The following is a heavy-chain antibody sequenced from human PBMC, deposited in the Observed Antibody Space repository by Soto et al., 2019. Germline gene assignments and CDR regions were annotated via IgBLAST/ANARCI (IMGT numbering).Heavy chain of an antibody. CDR2: IYYSGDT. V-gene: IGHV4-31*03. Sequence: QVQLQESGPGLVKPSQTLSLTCTVSGASISRDRYYWSWIRQHPGKGLEWIGYIYYSGDTYYNPSLKSRVTISVDPSKNQFSLKVNSVTAADTAVYYCVRDVAAAVTNWFDPWGQGTLVTVSS. CDR1: GASISRDRYY. CDR3: VRDVAAAVTNWFDP. J-gene: IGHJ5*02. D-gene: IGHD2-15*01.